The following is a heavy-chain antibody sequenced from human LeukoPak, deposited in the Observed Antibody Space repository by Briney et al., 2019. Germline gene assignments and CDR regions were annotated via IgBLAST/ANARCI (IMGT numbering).Heavy chain of an antibody. J-gene: IGHJ5*02. V-gene: IGHV5-51*01. D-gene: IGHD1-26*01. Sequence: RGESLNISCQASGYSFSTYWSGGARQLPGKGLEWWGIIYPGDFDNRYKPPFQGHATISDDKSISTAFLQWSSLKASDTALYCWGRHQRVGATQSNFDHWGQGTLVTVSS. CDR3: GRHQRVGATQSNFDH. CDR2: IYPGDFDN. CDR1: GYSFSTYW.